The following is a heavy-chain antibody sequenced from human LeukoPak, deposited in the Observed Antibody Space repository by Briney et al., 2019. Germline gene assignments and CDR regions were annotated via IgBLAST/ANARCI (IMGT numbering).Heavy chain of an antibody. CDR3: AKGFSTTVTRPFFDY. V-gene: IGHV3-23*01. CDR1: GFIFSSYA. Sequence: GGSLRLSCAASGFIFSSYAMSWVRQAPGKGLEWVSSISGSGGSTYYPDSVKGRFTISRDNSKNTLYLQMNSLRAEDTAVYYCAKGFSTTVTRPFFDYWGQGTLVTVSS. CDR2: ISGSGGST. D-gene: IGHD4-17*01. J-gene: IGHJ4*02.